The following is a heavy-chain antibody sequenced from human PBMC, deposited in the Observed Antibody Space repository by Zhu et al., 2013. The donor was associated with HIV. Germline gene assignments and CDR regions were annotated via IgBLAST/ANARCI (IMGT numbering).Heavy chain of an antibody. CDR2: IIPIFGTA. J-gene: IGHJ6*02. CDR1: GYTFTSYA. D-gene: IGHD3-22*01. CDR3: ARVWHYYDSSGGYGMDV. Sequence: QVQLVQSGGEMKRPGASVKVSCKASGYTFTSYAISWVRQAPGQGLEWMGGIIPIFGTANYAQKFQGRVTITADKSTSTAYMELSSLRSEDTAVYYCARVWHYYDSSGGYGMDVWGQGTTVTVSS. V-gene: IGHV1-69*06.